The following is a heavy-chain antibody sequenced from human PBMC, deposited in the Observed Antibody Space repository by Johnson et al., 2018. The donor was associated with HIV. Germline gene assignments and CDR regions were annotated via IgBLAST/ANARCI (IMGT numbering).Heavy chain of an antibody. V-gene: IGHV3-30*04. CDR3: AGSTLDITMIVVVPDAFDI. D-gene: IGHD3-22*01. J-gene: IGHJ3*02. CDR2: ISYDGSNK. Sequence: QVKLVESGGGVVQPGRSLRLSCAASGFTFSSYAMHWVRQAPGKGLEWVAVISYDGSNKYYADSVKGRFTISRDNSKNTLYLQMNSLRAEDTAVYYCAGSTLDITMIVVVPDAFDIWGQGTMVTVSS. CDR1: GFTFSSYA.